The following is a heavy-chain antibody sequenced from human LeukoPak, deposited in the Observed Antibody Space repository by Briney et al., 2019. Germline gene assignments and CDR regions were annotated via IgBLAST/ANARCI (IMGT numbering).Heavy chain of an antibody. Sequence: GGSLRLSCAAFGFSFSNYWMSWVRQAPGKGLEWVASINQDGSEKYYVDSVRGRFTISRDNAKNSLYLQMNSLRVEDTAVYYCARDGMGVIKAFDIWGQGTMVTVSS. CDR2: INQDGSEK. J-gene: IGHJ3*02. CDR3: ARDGMGVIKAFDI. CDR1: GFSFSNYW. D-gene: IGHD3-10*01. V-gene: IGHV3-7*05.